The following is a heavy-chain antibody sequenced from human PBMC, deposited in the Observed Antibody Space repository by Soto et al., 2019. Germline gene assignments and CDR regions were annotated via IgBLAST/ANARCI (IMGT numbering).Heavy chain of an antibody. CDR3: ARQSGSGYYTVAY. Sequence: QLQLQESGPGLVKPSETLSLTCTVSGGSISSRTYYWGWIRQPPGQGLEWIGNIYYGGSPYYNPSLKSRVTVSVDTSKNQFSLKLRSVTAADTAVYYCARQSGSGYYTVAYWGQGTLVTVSS. CDR2: IYYGGSP. V-gene: IGHV4-39*01. J-gene: IGHJ4*02. D-gene: IGHD3-22*01. CDR1: GGSISSRTYY.